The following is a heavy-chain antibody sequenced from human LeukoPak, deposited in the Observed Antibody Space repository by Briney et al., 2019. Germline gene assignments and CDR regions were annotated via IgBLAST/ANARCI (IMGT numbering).Heavy chain of an antibody. J-gene: IGHJ4*02. V-gene: IGHV3-21*05. CDR3: ASYEMVAAAGPLFDY. CDR2: ISSSSSYT. CDR1: GFTFSSYS. D-gene: IGHD6-13*01. Sequence: GGSLRLSCAASGFTFSSYSMNWVRQAPGKGLEWVSYISSSSSYTNYADSVKGRFTISRDNAKNSLYLQMNSLRAEDTAVYYCASYEMVAAAGPLFDYWGQGTLVTVSS.